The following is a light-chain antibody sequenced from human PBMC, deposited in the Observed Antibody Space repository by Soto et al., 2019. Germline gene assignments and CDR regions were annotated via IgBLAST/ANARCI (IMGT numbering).Light chain of an antibody. CDR3: QYFNNYCWT. V-gene: IGKV1-5*03. CDR1: QSISSW. CDR2: KTS. Sequence: DIQLTQSPSTLSASVGDRVTITCRASQSISSWLAWYQQKPGKAPKFLIYKTSNLESGVPSRFSGSGSGTEFTLTMSSLKPDDFATYYCQYFNNYCWTFGQGTKVEIK. J-gene: IGKJ1*01.